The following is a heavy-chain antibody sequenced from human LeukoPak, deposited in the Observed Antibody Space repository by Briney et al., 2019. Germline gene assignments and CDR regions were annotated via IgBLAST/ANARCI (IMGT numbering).Heavy chain of an antibody. Sequence: GGSLRLSCAASGFTFNMYTLNWVRQAPGKKLEWVSSISGSSIYIYYADSVKGRFTISRDNAKNSLYLQMDSLRADDTAVYYCARDLSSSGSYPAPDYWGQGTLVTVSS. CDR2: ISGSSIYI. CDR1: GFTFNMYT. D-gene: IGHD6-19*01. J-gene: IGHJ4*02. V-gene: IGHV3-21*01. CDR3: ARDLSSSGSYPAPDY.